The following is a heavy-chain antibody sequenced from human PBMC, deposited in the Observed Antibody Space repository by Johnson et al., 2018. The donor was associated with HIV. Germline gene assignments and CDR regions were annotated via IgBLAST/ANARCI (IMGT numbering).Heavy chain of an antibody. CDR2: ISYDGSNK. CDR1: GFTFSSYA. D-gene: IGHD1-26*01. CDR3: ARLGVGATWHAFDI. J-gene: IGHJ3*02. Sequence: QVQLVESGGGVVQPGRSLRLSCAASGFTFSSYAMHWVRQAPGKGLEWVAVISYDGSNKYYADSVKGRFTISRDNSKTTLYLQMNSLRAEDTAVYYCARLGVGATWHAFDIWGQGTMVTVSS. V-gene: IGHV3-30*04.